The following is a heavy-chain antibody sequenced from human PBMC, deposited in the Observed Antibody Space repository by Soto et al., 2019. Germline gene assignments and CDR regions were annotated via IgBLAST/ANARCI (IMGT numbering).Heavy chain of an antibody. CDR3: AKDGDGYYDSSGYYYDY. Sequence: EVQLLESGGGLVQPGGSLRLSCAASGFTFSSYAMSWVRQAPGKGLEWVSAISGSGGSTYYADSVKGRFTISRDNSKNTLYLQMNSLRAEDTAVYYCAKDGDGYYDSSGYYYDYWGQGTLVTVSS. CDR2: ISGSGGST. V-gene: IGHV3-23*01. J-gene: IGHJ4*02. D-gene: IGHD3-22*01. CDR1: GFTFSSYA.